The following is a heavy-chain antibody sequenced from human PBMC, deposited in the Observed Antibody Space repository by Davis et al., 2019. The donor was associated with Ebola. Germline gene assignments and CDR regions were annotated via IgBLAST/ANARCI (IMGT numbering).Heavy chain of an antibody. CDR3: TRDYIAVAGRKHYYYYGMDV. J-gene: IGHJ6*02. CDR1: GFTFGDYA. CDR2: IRSKAYGGTT. D-gene: IGHD6-19*01. Sequence: PGGSLRLSCTASGFTFGDYAMSWFRQAPGKGLEWVGFIRSKAYGGTTEYAASVKGRFTISRDDSKSIAYLQMNSLKTEDTAVYYCTRDYIAVAGRKHYYYYGMDVWGQGTTVTVSS. V-gene: IGHV3-49*03.